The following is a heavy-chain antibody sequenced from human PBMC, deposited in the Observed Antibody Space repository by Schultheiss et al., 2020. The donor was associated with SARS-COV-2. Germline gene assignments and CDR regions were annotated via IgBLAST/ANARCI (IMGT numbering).Heavy chain of an antibody. D-gene: IGHD2-21*02. V-gene: IGHV1-18*01. J-gene: IGHJ2*01. CDR1: GYTFTSYG. Sequence: ASVKVSCKASGYTFTSYGVSWVRQAPGQGPEWMGWISPYTGDTVYEQKFQGRVTITADESTSTAYMELSSLRSEDTAVYYCAREGGVVVTAINWYFDLWGRGTLVTVSS. CDR3: AREGGVVVTAINWYFDL. CDR2: ISPYTGDT.